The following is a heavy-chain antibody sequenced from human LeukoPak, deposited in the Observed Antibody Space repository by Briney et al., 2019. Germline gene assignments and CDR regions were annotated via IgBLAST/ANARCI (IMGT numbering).Heavy chain of an antibody. D-gene: IGHD1-1*01. V-gene: IGHV1-58*01. CDR2: VVVGSGNT. CDR3: ATDDVTTGTKTALGY. CDR1: GFTFTSSA. Sequence: SVKVSCKASGFTFTSSAVQWVRQARGQGLEWIGWVVVGSGNTNYAQKFQERVTINRDMSTSTAYMELSSLRSEDTAMYYCATDDVTTGTKTALGYWGQGTLVTVSS. J-gene: IGHJ4*02.